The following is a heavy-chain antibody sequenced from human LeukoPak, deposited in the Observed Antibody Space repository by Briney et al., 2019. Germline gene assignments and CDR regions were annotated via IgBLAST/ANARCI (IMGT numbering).Heavy chain of an antibody. D-gene: IGHD1-26*01. CDR1: GFTFSDYY. J-gene: IGHJ4*02. Sequence: GGSLRLSCAASGFTFSDYYMSWIRQAPGKGLEWVSYISTSGSTIYYADSVKGRFTISRDNAKNSLYLQMDSLRAEDTAVYYCARSGSYYKVDYWGQGTLVTVSS. CDR2: ISTSGSTI. V-gene: IGHV3-11*04. CDR3: ARSGSYYKVDY.